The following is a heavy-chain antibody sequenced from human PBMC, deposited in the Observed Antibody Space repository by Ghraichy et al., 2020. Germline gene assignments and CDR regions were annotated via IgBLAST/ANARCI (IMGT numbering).Heavy chain of an antibody. J-gene: IGHJ3*02. D-gene: IGHD3-3*01. CDR1: GFTFSSYS. CDR2: ISSSSSYI. V-gene: IGHV3-21*01. CDR3: ARGQDDFGAFDI. Sequence: LSLTCAASGFTFSSYSMNWVRQAPGKGLEWVSSISSSSSYIYYADSVKGRFTISRDNAKNSLYLQMNSLRAEDTAVYYCARGQDDFGAFDIWGQGTMVTVSS.